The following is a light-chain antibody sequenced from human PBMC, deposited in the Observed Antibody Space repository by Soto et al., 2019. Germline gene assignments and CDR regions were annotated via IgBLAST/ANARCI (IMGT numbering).Light chain of an antibody. V-gene: IGLV1-44*01. CDR3: AAWDDSLNGPL. CDR2: SNN. Sequence: QSVLTQPPSASGTPGQRVTISCSGSSSNIGSNTVNWYQQLPGTATKLLIYSNNQRPSGVPDRFSGSKSGTSASLAISGHQSEDESDYYCAAWDDSLNGPLFGGGTKLTVL. CDR1: SSNIGSNT. J-gene: IGLJ2*01.